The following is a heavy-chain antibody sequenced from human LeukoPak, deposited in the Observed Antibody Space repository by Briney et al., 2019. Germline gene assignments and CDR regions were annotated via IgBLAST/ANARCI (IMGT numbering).Heavy chain of an antibody. J-gene: IGHJ6*02. Sequence: SVKVSCKASGYTFTSYGISWVRQAPGQGLEWMGGIIPIFGTANYAQKFQGRVTITADESTSTAYMELSSLRSEDTAVYYCARAPRAVVVPAAIYYYYGMDVWGQGTTVTVSS. CDR3: ARAPRAVVVPAAIYYYYGMDV. CDR2: IIPIFGTA. D-gene: IGHD2-2*01. CDR1: GYTFTSYG. V-gene: IGHV1-69*13.